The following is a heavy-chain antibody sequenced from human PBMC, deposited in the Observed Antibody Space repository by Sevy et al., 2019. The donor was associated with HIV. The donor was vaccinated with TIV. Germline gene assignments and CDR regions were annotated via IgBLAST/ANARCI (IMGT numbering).Heavy chain of an antibody. V-gene: IGHV3-74*01. CDR1: GFTFSNYW. D-gene: IGHD6-19*01. CDR3: ARNLITVAGMLYYFDF. CDR2: INGDGSST. J-gene: IGHJ4*02. Sequence: GGSLRLSCAASGFTFSNYWIHWVRQAPGKGLVWVSRINGDGSSTSYADSVKGRFTISRDNAKITLYLQMNSLTAEDMSVYYCARNLITVAGMLYYFDFWGQGTLVTVSS.